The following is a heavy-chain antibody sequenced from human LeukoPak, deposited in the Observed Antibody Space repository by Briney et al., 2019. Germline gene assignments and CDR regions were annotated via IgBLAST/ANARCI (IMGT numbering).Heavy chain of an antibody. CDR1: GFTFSSYA. Sequence: GGSLRLSCAASGFTFSSYAMSWVRQAPGKGLEWVSAISGSGGSTYYADSVKGRFTISRDNSKNTLYLPVNSLRAEDKAVYYCAKDPHRAAFTWEWGQGTLVTVSS. J-gene: IGHJ4*02. CDR2: ISGSGGST. CDR3: AKDPHRAAFTWE. D-gene: IGHD6-13*01. V-gene: IGHV3-23*01.